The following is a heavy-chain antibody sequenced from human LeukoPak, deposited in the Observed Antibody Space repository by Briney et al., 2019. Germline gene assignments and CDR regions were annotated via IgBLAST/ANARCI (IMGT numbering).Heavy chain of an antibody. D-gene: IGHD2-2*02. CDR2: IYTSGST. CDR3: ARDKGKYTSGFDY. Sequence: SETLSLTCTVSGGSISSGSYYWSWIREPAGKGLEWIGRIYTSGSTNYNPSLKSRVTISVDTSKNQFSLKLSSVTAADTAVYYCARDKGKYTSGFDYWGQGTLVTVSS. V-gene: IGHV4-61*02. CDR1: GGSISSGSYY. J-gene: IGHJ4*02.